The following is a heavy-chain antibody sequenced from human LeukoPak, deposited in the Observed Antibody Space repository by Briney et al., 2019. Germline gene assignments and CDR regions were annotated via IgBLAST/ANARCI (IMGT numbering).Heavy chain of an antibody. Sequence: GASVKVSCKASGGTFSSYAISWVRQAPGQGLEWMGGIIPIFGTANYAQKFQGRVTITADKSTSTAYMELSSLRSEDTAVYYCARGAGYYYDSSGYPPNWFDPWGQGTLVTVSS. J-gene: IGHJ5*02. D-gene: IGHD3-22*01. CDR1: GGTFSSYA. CDR3: ARGAGYYYDSSGYPPNWFDP. CDR2: IIPIFGTA. V-gene: IGHV1-69*06.